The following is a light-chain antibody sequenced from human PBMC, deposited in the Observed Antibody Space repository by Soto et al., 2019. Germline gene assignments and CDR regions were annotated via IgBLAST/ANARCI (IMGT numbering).Light chain of an antibody. CDR2: GSA. Sequence: EILMTQSPATLSVSPGERATLSCRASQSVFSSLAWYQQRPGQAPRLLIYGSATRATGIPARFSGSGSGTEFTLTISSLQSEDSAVYYCQQYHSWPAFGQGTKVEIK. V-gene: IGKV3-15*01. J-gene: IGKJ1*01. CDR3: QQYHSWPA. CDR1: QSVFSS.